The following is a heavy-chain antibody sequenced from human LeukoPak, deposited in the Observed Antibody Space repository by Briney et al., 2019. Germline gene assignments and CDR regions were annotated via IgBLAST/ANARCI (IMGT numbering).Heavy chain of an antibody. J-gene: IGHJ4*02. CDR2: MNPSNGNT. V-gene: IGHV1-8*01. Sequence: APVKVSCKASGYTFTSYAINWVRQATGQGLEWMGWMNPSNGNTGFAQKFQGRLTMTRDTSISTAYMELRGLTSDDTAVYFCARGSSEEMATIADWGQGTLVTVSS. CDR3: ARGSSEEMATIAD. D-gene: IGHD5-24*01. CDR1: GYTFTSYA.